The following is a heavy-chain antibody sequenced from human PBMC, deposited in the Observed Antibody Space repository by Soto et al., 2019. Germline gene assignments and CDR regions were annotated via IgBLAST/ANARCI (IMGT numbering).Heavy chain of an antibody. CDR2: IYYSGST. J-gene: IGHJ4*02. V-gene: IGHV4-59*01. D-gene: IGHD3-3*01. Sequence: SETLSLTCSVSGGSISGYDGNWVRPPPGKGLEWIGYIYYSGSTNYNPSLKSRVTISVDTSKNQFSLKLSSVTAADTAVYYCARVPYDFWSGYYFDYWGQGTLVTVSS. CDR1: GGSISGYD. CDR3: ARVPYDFWSGYYFDY.